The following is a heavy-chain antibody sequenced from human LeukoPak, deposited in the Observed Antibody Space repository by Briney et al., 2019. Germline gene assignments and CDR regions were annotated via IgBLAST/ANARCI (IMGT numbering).Heavy chain of an antibody. CDR3: ARGTHYYDSSGYPEVFDY. CDR1: GGSISSYY. CDR2: IYYSGST. Sequence: SETLSLTCTVSGGSISSYYWSWIRQPSGKGLEWIGYIYYSGSTNYNPSLKSRVTISVDTSKNQLSLKLSSVTAADTAVYYCARGTHYYDSSGYPEVFDYWGQGTLVTVSS. V-gene: IGHV4-59*01. D-gene: IGHD3-22*01. J-gene: IGHJ4*02.